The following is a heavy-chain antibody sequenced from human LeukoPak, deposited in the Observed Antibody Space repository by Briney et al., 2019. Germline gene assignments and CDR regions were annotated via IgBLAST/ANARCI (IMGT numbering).Heavy chain of an antibody. CDR3: ATLRASFDY. V-gene: IGHV4-39*01. CDR1: GGSISSSSYY. J-gene: IGHJ4*02. CDR2: IYYSGST. Sequence: PSETLSLTCTASGGSISSSSYYWGWIRQPPGKGLEWIGSIYYSGSTYYNPSLKSRVTISVDTSKNQFSLKLSSVTAADTAVYYCATLRASFDYWGQGTLVTVSS.